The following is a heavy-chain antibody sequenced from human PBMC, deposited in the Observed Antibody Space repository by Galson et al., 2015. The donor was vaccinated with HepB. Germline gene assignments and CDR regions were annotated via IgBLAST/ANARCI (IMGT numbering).Heavy chain of an antibody. D-gene: IGHD2-15*01. CDR2: IYSGGGDDT. V-gene: IGHV3-53*01. Sequence: SLRLSCAASGFSVFSNYMTWVRQAPGKGLEWVSIIYSGGGDDTSYADSVKGRFSISRDDSQSTVHLQMNSLRAEDTAVYYCARGTSYCSGGTCPYLDHWGQGTLVTVSA. CDR3: ARGTSYCSGGTCPYLDH. CDR1: GFSVFSNY. J-gene: IGHJ4*02.